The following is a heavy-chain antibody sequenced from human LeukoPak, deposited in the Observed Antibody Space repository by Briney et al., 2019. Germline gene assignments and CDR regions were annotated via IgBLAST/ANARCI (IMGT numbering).Heavy chain of an antibody. D-gene: IGHD6-19*01. CDR2: ISGSGGST. Sequence: GGSLRLSCAAFGFTFSSYGMSWVRQAPGKGLEWVSAISGSGGSTYYADSVKGRFTISRDNSKNTLYLQMNSLRAEDTAVYYCAKAGSGWHAGSQWGQGTLVTVSS. V-gene: IGHV3-23*01. J-gene: IGHJ4*02. CDR1: GFTFSSYG. CDR3: AKAGSGWHAGSQ.